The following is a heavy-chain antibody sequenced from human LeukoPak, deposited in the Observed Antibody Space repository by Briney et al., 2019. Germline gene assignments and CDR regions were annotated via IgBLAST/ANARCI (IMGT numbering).Heavy chain of an antibody. Sequence: SETLSLTCAVYGGSFSSYYWSWIRQPPGKGLEWIGEINHSGSTNYNPSLKSRVTISVDTSKNQFSLKLNSLTTADTAVYYCTRGAGWLIDYWGQGILVTVSS. CDR2: INHSGST. CDR1: GGSFSSYY. J-gene: IGHJ4*02. CDR3: TRGAGWLIDY. V-gene: IGHV4-34*01. D-gene: IGHD3-16*01.